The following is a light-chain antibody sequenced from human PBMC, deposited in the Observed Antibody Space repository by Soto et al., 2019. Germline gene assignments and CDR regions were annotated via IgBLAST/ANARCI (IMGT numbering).Light chain of an antibody. CDR1: QSISSY. Sequence: DIQMTQSPSSLSASVGDRVTITCRASQSISSYLNWYQQKPGKAPKLLIYAASSLQSGVPSRFSGSGSGTDFTITISSLQPEDFATYYCQQSYSTPRTFGQRTKLEIK. CDR2: AAS. CDR3: QQSYSTPRT. J-gene: IGKJ2*01. V-gene: IGKV1-39*01.